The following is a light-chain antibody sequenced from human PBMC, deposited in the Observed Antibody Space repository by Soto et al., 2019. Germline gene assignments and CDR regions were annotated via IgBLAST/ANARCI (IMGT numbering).Light chain of an antibody. Sequence: QSALTQPASVSGSPGQSITISCTGTSSDVAAYNFVSWYQQHPGKAPKLMIYEVSNRPSGVSNRFSASKSGHTASLTISGLQAEDEADYYCSSYTSSSTYVFGTGTKVTVL. CDR2: EVS. V-gene: IGLV2-14*01. J-gene: IGLJ1*01. CDR1: SSDVAAYNF. CDR3: SSYTSSSTYV.